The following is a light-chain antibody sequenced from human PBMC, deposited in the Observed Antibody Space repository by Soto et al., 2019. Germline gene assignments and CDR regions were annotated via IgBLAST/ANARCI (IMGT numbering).Light chain of an antibody. Sequence: EIVLTQSPGTLSLSPGERATLSCRASQSVSSSYLAWYQQKPGQAPRLLIYGASSRATGIPDRFSGSGSGTDFTLTISRLELEDFAVYYCHQYDSSPLTFGGGTMVEIK. CDR3: HQYDSSPLT. CDR1: QSVSSSY. CDR2: GAS. J-gene: IGKJ4*01. V-gene: IGKV3-20*01.